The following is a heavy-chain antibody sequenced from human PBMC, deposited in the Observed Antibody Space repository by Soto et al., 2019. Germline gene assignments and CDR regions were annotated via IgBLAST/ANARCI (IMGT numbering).Heavy chain of an antibody. D-gene: IGHD1-1*01. J-gene: IGHJ4*02. V-gene: IGHV5-10-1*01. CDR2: IDPSDSYT. Sequence: GESLKISCKGSGYSFTSYWISWVRQMPGKGLEWMGRIDPSDSYTNYSPSFQGHVTISADKSISTAYLQWSSLKASDTAMYYCARWNRDLVAFDYWGQGTLVTVSS. CDR1: GYSFTSYW. CDR3: ARWNRDLVAFDY.